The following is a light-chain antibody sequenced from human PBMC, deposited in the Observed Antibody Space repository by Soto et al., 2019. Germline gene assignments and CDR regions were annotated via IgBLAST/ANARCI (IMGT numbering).Light chain of an antibody. CDR2: KTS. Sequence: IQLTQSPSTLSASVGDRVIITCRASQNTRNWAAWYQQTPGKAPKLLVSKTSSLESGVPSRFSGSGSGTEFTLTISSLQPDDFATYYCHQYNTYPWTYGQGTRVEIK. CDR1: QNTRNW. CDR3: HQYNTYPWT. V-gene: IGKV1-5*03. J-gene: IGKJ1*01.